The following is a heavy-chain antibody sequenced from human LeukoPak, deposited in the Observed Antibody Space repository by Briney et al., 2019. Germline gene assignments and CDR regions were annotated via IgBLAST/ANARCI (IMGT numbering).Heavy chain of an antibody. CDR1: GGSISSYY. Sequence: PSETLSLTCTVSGGSISSYYWSWIRQPPGKGLEWIGYIYYGGSSNYNPSLKSRVTISVDTSKNQFSLKLTSVTAADTAVYYCARDNNGSFLDYWGQGTLVTVSS. J-gene: IGHJ4*02. V-gene: IGHV4-59*01. CDR2: IYYGGSS. CDR3: ARDNNGSFLDY. D-gene: IGHD1-26*01.